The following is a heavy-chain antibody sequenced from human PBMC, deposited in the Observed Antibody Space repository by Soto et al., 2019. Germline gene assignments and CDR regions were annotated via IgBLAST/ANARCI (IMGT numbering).Heavy chain of an antibody. CDR2: IYYSGST. V-gene: IGHV4-30-4*01. D-gene: IGHD3-16*01. Sequence: SETLSLTCTVSGGSISSGDYYWSWIRQPPGKGLEWIGYIYYSGSTYYNTSLKSRVTISVDTSKNQFSLKLSSVTAADTSVYYCALRLGDPGRLYFDYWGQGTLVTVSS. J-gene: IGHJ4*02. CDR1: GGSISSGDYY. CDR3: ALRLGDPGRLYFDY.